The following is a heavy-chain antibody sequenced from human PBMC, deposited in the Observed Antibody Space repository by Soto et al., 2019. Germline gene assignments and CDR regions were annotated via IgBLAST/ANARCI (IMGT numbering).Heavy chain of an antibody. V-gene: IGHV3-73*02. J-gene: IGHJ4*02. CDR3: TRPLGYCSSISCPTDY. CDR1: GFTFSGSA. Sequence: EVQLAESGGGLVQPGGSLKLSCAASGFTFSGSAMHWVRQASGKGLEWVGRIKSTANSYATTYAASVKGRFTISRDDSKNTAYLQMNSLKTEDTAVYYCTRPLGYCSSISCPTDYWGQGTLVTVSS. CDR2: IKSTANSYAT. D-gene: IGHD2-2*01.